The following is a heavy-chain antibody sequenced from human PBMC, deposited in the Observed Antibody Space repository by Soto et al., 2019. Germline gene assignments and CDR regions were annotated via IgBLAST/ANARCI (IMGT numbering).Heavy chain of an antibody. CDR2: IYYSGST. J-gene: IGHJ4*02. V-gene: IGHV4-31*03. CDR3: ARGGSYDYVWGSYRETPDY. D-gene: IGHD3-16*02. CDR1: GGSISSGGYY. Sequence: SESLSLTCTVSGGSISSGGYYWSWIRQHPGKGLEWIGYIYYSGSTYYNPSLKSRVTISVDTSKNQFSLKLSSVTAADTAVYYRARGGSYDYVWGSYRETPDYWGQGTLVTVSS.